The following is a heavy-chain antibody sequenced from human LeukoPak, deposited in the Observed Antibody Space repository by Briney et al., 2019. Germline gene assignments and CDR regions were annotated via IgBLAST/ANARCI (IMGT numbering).Heavy chain of an antibody. CDR3: ARGKKTPRRRGSSWYYFDY. Sequence: ASVKVSCKASGYTFTSYDINWVRQATGQGLEWMGWMNPNGGNTGYAQKFQGRVTMTRNTSISTAYMELSSLRSEDTAVYYCARGKKTPRRRGSSWYYFDYWGQGTLVTVSS. CDR1: GYTFTSYD. J-gene: IGHJ4*02. V-gene: IGHV1-8*01. CDR2: MNPNGGNT. D-gene: IGHD6-13*01.